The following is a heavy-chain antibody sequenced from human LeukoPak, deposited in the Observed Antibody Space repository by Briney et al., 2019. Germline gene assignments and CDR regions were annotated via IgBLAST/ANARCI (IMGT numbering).Heavy chain of an antibody. CDR2: ISWNSGSI. D-gene: IGHD3-3*01. V-gene: IGHV3-9*03. Sequence: PGRSLRLSCAASGFTFDDYAMHWVRQAPGKGLEWVSGISWNSGSIGYADSVKGLFTISRDNAKNSLYLQMNSLRAEDMALYYCAKDRLAIFGVGKNGFDIWGQGTMDTVSS. J-gene: IGHJ3*02. CDR1: GFTFDDYA. CDR3: AKDRLAIFGVGKNGFDI.